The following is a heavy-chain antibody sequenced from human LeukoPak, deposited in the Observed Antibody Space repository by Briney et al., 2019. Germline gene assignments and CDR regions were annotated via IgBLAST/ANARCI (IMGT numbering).Heavy chain of an antibody. Sequence: GGSLRLSRAASGFTFSSYGMHWVRQAPGKGLEWVAVISYDGSNKYYADSVKGRFTISRDNSKNTLYLQMNSLRAEDTAVYYCAVYSSGPSWGKGTTVTVSS. D-gene: IGHD6-19*01. CDR2: ISYDGSNK. CDR3: AVYSSGPS. J-gene: IGHJ6*04. CDR1: GFTFSSYG. V-gene: IGHV3-30*03.